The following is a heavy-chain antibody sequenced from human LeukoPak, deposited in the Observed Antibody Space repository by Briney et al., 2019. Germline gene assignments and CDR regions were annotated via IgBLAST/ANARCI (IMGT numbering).Heavy chain of an antibody. D-gene: IGHD3-10*01. CDR3: ARAEALSSYYYYYGMDV. CDR1: GGSISSGSYY. CDR2: IYTSGST. J-gene: IGHJ6*02. V-gene: IGHV4-61*02. Sequence: SRTLSLTCTVSGGSISSGSYYWSWIRQPAGKGLEWIGRIYTSGSTNYNPSLKSRVTISVDTSKNQFSLKLSSVTAADTAVYYCARAEALSSYYYYYGMDVWGQGTTVTVSS.